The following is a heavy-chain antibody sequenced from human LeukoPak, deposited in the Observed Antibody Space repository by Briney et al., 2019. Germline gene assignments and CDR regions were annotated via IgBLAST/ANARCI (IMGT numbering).Heavy chain of an antibody. CDR3: ATGTYYYDSSGYRHQFDY. CDR1: GYTLTELS. D-gene: IGHD3-22*01. J-gene: IGHJ4*02. Sequence: ASVKVSRKVSGYTLTELSMHWVRQAPGKGLEWMGGFDPEDGETIYAQKFQGRVTMTEDTSTDTAYMELSSLRSEDTAVYYCATGTYYYDSSGYRHQFDYWGQGTLVTVSS. CDR2: FDPEDGET. V-gene: IGHV1-24*01.